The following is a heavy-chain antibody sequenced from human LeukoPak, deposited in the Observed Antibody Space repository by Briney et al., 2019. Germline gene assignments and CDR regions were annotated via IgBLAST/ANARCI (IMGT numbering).Heavy chain of an antibody. Sequence: GASVKVSCKASGYTFTGYYMHWVRQAPGQGLEWMGWINPNSGGTNYAQKFQGRVTMTRDTSISTAYMELSRLRSDDTAVYYCARARDNWNYGYFDLWGRGTLVTVSS. J-gene: IGHJ2*01. CDR3: ARARDNWNYGYFDL. V-gene: IGHV1-2*02. CDR1: GYTFTGYY. CDR2: INPNSGGT. D-gene: IGHD1-20*01.